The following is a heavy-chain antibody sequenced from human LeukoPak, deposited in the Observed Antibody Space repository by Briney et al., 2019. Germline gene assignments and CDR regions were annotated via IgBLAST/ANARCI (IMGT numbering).Heavy chain of an antibody. CDR2: ISAYNGNT. CDR1: GYTFKSYG. CDR3: ARDVWFGERNFDY. V-gene: IGHV1-18*01. Sequence: ASVKVSCKASGYTFKSYGISWVRQAPGPGLEWMGWISAYNGNTNYAQKLQGRVTMTTDTSTSTASMELRSLRSDDTAVYYCARDVWFGERNFDYWGQGTLVAVSS. D-gene: IGHD3-10*01. J-gene: IGHJ4*02.